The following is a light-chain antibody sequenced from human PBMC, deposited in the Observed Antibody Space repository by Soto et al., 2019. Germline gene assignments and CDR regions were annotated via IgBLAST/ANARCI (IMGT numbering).Light chain of an antibody. CDR1: QSVSNW. CDR2: KAS. V-gene: IGKV1-5*03. Sequence: DIQMTQSPSTLSASVGDRVTITCRASQSVSNWLAWYQQKPGKAPKLLIYKASSLEGGVPSRFSGSGSGTEFTLTISSLQPDDFATYYCQQYDSNSRTFGQGTKVDIK. J-gene: IGKJ2*01. CDR3: QQYDSNSRT.